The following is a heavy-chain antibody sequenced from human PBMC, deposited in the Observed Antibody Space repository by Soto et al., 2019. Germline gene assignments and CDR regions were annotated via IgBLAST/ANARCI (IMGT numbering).Heavy chain of an antibody. CDR2: IKQDGSEK. D-gene: IGHD2-15*01. J-gene: IGHJ4*02. Sequence: GGSLRLSCAASGFSFSSYWMSWVRQAPGKGLEWVANIKQDGSEKQYVDFVKGRFTISRDNAKNSLYLQMNSLRDEDTAVYYCGRVRRSDPDDYWGQGTLVTVSS. CDR1: GFSFSSYW. CDR3: GRVRRSDPDDY. V-gene: IGHV3-7*01.